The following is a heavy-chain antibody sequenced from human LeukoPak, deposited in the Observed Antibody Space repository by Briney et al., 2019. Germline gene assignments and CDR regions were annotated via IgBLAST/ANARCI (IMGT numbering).Heavy chain of an antibody. J-gene: IGHJ6*02. Sequence: SETLSLTCSVSGGSISSYYWSWIRQPPGKGLEWIGFVYYNGSTNYNPSLRSRVTISADTSKNQFSLRLNSVTAADTAVYYCARDCSGATCYNGILAGMDVWGQGTTVTVSS. CDR1: GGSISSYY. CDR2: VYYNGST. V-gene: IGHV4-59*01. D-gene: IGHD2-15*01. CDR3: ARDCSGATCYNGILAGMDV.